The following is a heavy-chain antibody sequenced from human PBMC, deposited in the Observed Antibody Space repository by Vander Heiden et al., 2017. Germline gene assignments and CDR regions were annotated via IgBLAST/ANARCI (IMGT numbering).Heavy chain of an antibody. Sequence: QVQLQQWGAGLLKPSETLSLTCAVYGGSFSGYYWIGKINHSGSTNSNPSHKSRVTISVDTSKNQFSLKLSSVTAADTAVYYCARDRRRGGLTDYWGQGTLVTVSS. CDR2: INHSGST. J-gene: IGHJ4*02. D-gene: IGHD3-10*01. CDR1: GGSFSGYY. CDR3: ARDRRRGGLTDY. V-gene: IGHV4-34*01.